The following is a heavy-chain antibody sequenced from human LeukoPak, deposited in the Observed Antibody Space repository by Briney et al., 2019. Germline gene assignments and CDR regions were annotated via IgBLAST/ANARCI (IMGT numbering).Heavy chain of an antibody. J-gene: IGHJ4*02. CDR1: GFTLSSYG. CDR3: ARGQYSPDY. Sequence: PGGSLRLSCAASGFTLSSYGMQWVRQAPGKGLQWVAVIWYDGSKKYYTDSVKGRFTISRDNSKNTLYLQVDSLRAEDTAVYYCARGQYSPDYWGQGTLVTVSS. D-gene: IGHD2-15*01. CDR2: IWYDGSKK. V-gene: IGHV3-33*01.